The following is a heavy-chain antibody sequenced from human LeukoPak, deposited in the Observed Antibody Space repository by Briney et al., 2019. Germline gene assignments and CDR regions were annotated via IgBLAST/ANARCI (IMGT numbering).Heavy chain of an antibody. CDR3: ARVHSRPSPHCDY. CDR2: ISSSGSTI. D-gene: IGHD6-6*01. CDR1: GFTFSSYE. V-gene: IGHV3-48*03. J-gene: IGHJ4*02. Sequence: GSLRLSCAASGFTFSSYEMNWVRQAPGKGLEWVSYISSSGSTIYYADSVKGRFTISRDNAKNSLYLQMNSLRVEDTAVYYCARVHSRPSPHCDYWGQGTLVTVSS.